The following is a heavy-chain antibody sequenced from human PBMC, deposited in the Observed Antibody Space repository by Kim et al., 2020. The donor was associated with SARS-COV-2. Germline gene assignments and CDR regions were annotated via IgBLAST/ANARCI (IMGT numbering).Heavy chain of an antibody. Sequence: GGSLRLSCAASGFTFSNAWMSWVRQAPGKGLEWVGRIKSKTDGGTTDYAAPVKGRFTISRDDSKNTLYLQMNSLKTEDTAVYYCTAHLSLTGGNSDYWGQGTLVTVSS. CDR3: TAHLSLTGGNSDY. V-gene: IGHV3-15*01. CDR1: GFTFSNAW. J-gene: IGHJ4*02. CDR2: IKSKTDGGTT. D-gene: IGHD2-21*02.